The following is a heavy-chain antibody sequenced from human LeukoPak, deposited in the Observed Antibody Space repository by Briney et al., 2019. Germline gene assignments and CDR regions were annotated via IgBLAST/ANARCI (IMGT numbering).Heavy chain of an antibody. CDR1: GGSISSYY. CDR2: VSYSGST. D-gene: IGHD4-17*01. Sequence: SETLSLTCTVSGGSISSYYWSWIRQPPGKGLEWIGSVSYSGSTYYNVSLKSRVTISVDTSQNHFSLKLSSVTAADTAVYYCARQRDYGFFDYWGQGTLVTVSS. V-gene: IGHV4-39*01. J-gene: IGHJ4*02. CDR3: ARQRDYGFFDY.